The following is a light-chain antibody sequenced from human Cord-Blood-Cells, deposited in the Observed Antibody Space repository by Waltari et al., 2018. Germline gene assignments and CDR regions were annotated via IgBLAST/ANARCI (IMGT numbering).Light chain of an antibody. V-gene: IGLV2-23*01. CDR3: LSYAGSSTLV. CDR1: SSAVGRYNL. Sequence: QSALTQPASVSGCPGQSITISCTGTSSAVGRYNLVSWYQQHPGKAPKLMMYEGSKRPSGVSKRFSGSKSGNTASLTISGLQAEDEADYYCLSYAGSSTLVFGGGTKLTVL. J-gene: IGLJ2*01. CDR2: EGS.